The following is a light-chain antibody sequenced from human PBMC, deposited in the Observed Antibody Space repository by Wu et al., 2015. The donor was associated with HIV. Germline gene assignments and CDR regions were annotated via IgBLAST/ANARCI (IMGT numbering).Light chain of an antibody. CDR1: QSVRSNY. Sequence: EIVLTQSPGTLSLSPGERATLSCRASQSVRSNYLAWYQQKPGQAPRLLIHGASSRATGIPDRFSGSGSGTDFTLTITRLEPEDFAVYYCQQYGNSPWTFGQGT. CDR3: QQYGNSPWT. J-gene: IGKJ1*01. V-gene: IGKV3-20*01. CDR2: GAS.